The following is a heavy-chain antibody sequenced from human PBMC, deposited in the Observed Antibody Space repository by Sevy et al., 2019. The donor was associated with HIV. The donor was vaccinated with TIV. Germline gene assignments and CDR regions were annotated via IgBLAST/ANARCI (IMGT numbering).Heavy chain of an antibody. V-gene: IGHV3-30-3*01. CDR1: GFTFSSYA. Sequence: QLGGSLRLSCAASGFTFSSYAMHWVRQSPVKGLEWVAVISYDGSNKYYADSVKGRFTISRDNSKNTLYLQMSSLRAEDKAVYYCARSGCLFRLFDYWGQGTLVTVSS. CDR2: ISYDGSNK. CDR3: ARSGCLFRLFDY. J-gene: IGHJ4*02. D-gene: IGHD1-26*01.